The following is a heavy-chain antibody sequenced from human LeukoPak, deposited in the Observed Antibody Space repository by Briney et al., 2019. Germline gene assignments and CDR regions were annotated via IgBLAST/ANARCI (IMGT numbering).Heavy chain of an antibody. CDR3: AKDPVGYCSGGSCYGDAFDI. D-gene: IGHD2-15*01. Sequence: GSLRLSCAASGFPVSSYAMSWVRLAPGKGLEWVSAISGGGGSTYYADSVKGRFTISRDNSKNTLYLQMNSLRAEDTAVYYCAKDPVGYCSGGSCYGDAFDIWGQGTMVTVSS. V-gene: IGHV3-23*01. CDR2: ISGGGGST. CDR1: GFPVSSYA. J-gene: IGHJ3*02.